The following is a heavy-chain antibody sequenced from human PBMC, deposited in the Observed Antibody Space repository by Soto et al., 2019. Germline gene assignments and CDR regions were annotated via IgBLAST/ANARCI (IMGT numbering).Heavy chain of an antibody. CDR3: ARGPLVVLNYFES. V-gene: IGHV1-69*02. Sequence: QVQLVQSGTEVKKPGSSVKVSCESSGGTFRNDPINWVRQAPGRGLEWMGSIFPLTDIPDYAQNFQARLTISADKSTSTAYMELSSLTSDDTAMYFCARGPLVVLNYFESWGQGTLVTVSS. J-gene: IGHJ4*02. CDR2: IFPLTDIP. CDR1: GGTFRNDP.